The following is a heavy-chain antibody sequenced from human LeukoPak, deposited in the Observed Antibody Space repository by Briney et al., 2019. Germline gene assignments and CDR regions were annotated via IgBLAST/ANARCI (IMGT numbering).Heavy chain of an antibody. CDR3: ARQDSSWSFDY. V-gene: IGHV4-59*01. CDR2: IYYSGST. CDR1: GGSLTSYY. J-gene: IGHJ4*02. Sequence: SETLSLTCTVSGGSLTSYYWSWIRQPPGKGLEWIGNIYYSGSTNYNPSLKSRVTISIDTSKNQFSLRLTSVTAADTAVYYCARQDSSWSFDYWGQGTLVTVSS. D-gene: IGHD6-19*01.